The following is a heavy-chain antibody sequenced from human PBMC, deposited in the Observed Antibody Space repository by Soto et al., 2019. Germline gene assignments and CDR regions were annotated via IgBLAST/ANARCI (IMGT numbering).Heavy chain of an antibody. CDR3: ARLDPANILLDP. CDR2: IYWDDDK. D-gene: IGHD2-2*03. J-gene: IGHJ5*02. CDR1: GFSLSTSGVG. V-gene: IGHV2-5*02. Sequence: QITLKESGPTLVKPTQTLTLTCTFSGFSLSTSGVGVGWIRKPPGKALEWLGLIYWDDDKRYNPSLKSRLTITKDTSKNLVVLTKTNMDPVATATYYCARLDPANILLDPSGQGTLVAVSS.